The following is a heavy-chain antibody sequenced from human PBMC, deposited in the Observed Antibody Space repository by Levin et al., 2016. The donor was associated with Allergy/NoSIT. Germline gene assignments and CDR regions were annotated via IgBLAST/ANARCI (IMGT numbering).Heavy chain of an antibody. CDR3: ARAGSGSYLRLGFDY. CDR2: MNPSSGHA. V-gene: IGHV1-8*01. Sequence: ASVKVSCKASGYTFTTYDINWVRQATGQGPEWVGWMNPSSGHAGYAQKFQGRVTMTRDTSTSTAYMELSGLKSEDTAVFYCARAGSGSYLRLGFDYWGQGTLVTVSS. CDR1: GYTFTTYD. D-gene: IGHD1-26*01. J-gene: IGHJ4*02.